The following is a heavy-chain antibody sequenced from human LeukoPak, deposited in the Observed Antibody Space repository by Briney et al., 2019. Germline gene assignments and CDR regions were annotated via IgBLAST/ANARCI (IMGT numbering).Heavy chain of an antibody. D-gene: IGHD2-15*01. V-gene: IGHV4-4*02. CDR1: GGSISSSNW. Sequence: PSGTLSLTCAVSGGSISSSNWWSWVRQPPGKGLEWIGEIYHSGSTNYNPPLKSRVTISVDKSKNQFSLKLSSVTAADTAVYYCARSNLDIVVDYYYYYMDVWGKGTTVTVSS. J-gene: IGHJ6*03. CDR2: IYHSGST. CDR3: ARSNLDIVVDYYYYYMDV.